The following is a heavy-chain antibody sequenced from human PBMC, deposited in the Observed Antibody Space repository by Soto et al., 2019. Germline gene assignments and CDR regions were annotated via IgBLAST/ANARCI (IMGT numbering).Heavy chain of an antibody. V-gene: IGHV1-69*05. J-gene: IGHJ3*02. CDR2: ILPIFGTA. Sequence: QVQLVQSGAEVKKPGSSMKVSCKASGGTFSTSSINWGRQAPGQRPEWMGNILPIFGTADYEQKFQDRVTVSTDKSTNTAYVVLRSLFSEDKAVYYCARGHEYGGYSDAFDMWGQGTVVTVSS. CDR1: GGTFSTSS. CDR3: ARGHEYGGYSDAFDM. D-gene: IGHD4-17*01.